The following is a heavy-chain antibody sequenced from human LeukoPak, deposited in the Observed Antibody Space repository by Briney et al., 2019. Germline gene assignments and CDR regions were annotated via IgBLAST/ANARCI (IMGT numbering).Heavy chain of an antibody. CDR2: IYHSGST. Sequence: PSETLSLTCTVSGYSLSSGYYWGWIRQPPGKGLEWIGSIYHSGSTYYNPSLKSRVTISVDTSKNQFSLKLSSVTAADTAVYYCARDGEERPWDHYFDYWGQGTLVTVSS. CDR3: ARDGEERPWDHYFDY. CDR1: GYSLSSGYY. J-gene: IGHJ4*02. D-gene: IGHD1-26*01. V-gene: IGHV4-38-2*02.